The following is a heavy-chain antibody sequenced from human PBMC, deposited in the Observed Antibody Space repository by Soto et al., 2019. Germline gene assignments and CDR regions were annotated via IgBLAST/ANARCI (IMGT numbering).Heavy chain of an antibody. V-gene: IGHV4-59*08. CDR1: GCSITSYY. CDR2: IYYSGST. CDR3: ARHHDS. J-gene: IGHJ4*02. Sequence: SSETLSLTCTVSGCSITSYYWSWIRQPPGKGLEWIGYIYYSGSTNYNPSLKSRVTISVDTSKNQFSLKLSSVTAADTAVYYCARHHDSWGQGTLVTVS.